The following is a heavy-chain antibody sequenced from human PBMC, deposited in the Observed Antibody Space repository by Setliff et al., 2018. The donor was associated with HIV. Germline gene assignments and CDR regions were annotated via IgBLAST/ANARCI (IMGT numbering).Heavy chain of an antibody. V-gene: IGHV6-1*01. Sequence: SQTLSLTCAISGDSVSSNSAAWNWIRQSPSRGLEWLGRTYYRSKWNTDYAVSVESRITINPDTSKNQFSLKLSSVTAADTAVYYCARHGPGGSYDILTGFDYWGQGTLVTVSS. J-gene: IGHJ4*02. D-gene: IGHD3-9*01. CDR2: TYYRSKWNT. CDR3: ARHGPGGSYDILTGFDY. CDR1: GDSVSSNSAA.